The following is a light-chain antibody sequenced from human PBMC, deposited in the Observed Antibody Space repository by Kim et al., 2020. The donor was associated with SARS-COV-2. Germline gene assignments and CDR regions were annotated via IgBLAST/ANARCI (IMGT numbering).Light chain of an antibody. CDR3: QTWGTGIRVV. V-gene: IGLV4-69*01. CDR1: SGHSSYA. CDR2: LNSDGSH. J-gene: IGLJ2*01. Sequence: SVKLTCTLRSGHSSYAIKWHQQQPGKGPRYLMKLNSDGSHRKGDGIPDRCSGSSSGAERYLTISSLQSEEEADYYCQTWGTGIRVVFGGGTQLTVL.